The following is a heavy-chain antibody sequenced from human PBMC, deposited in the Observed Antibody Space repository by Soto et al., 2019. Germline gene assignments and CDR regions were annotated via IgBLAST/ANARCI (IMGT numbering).Heavy chain of an antibody. CDR2: IIPILGIA. CDR1: GGTFSSYT. CDR3: AREYYDILTGYYGYNWFDP. D-gene: IGHD3-9*01. V-gene: IGHV1-69*08. J-gene: IGHJ5*02. Sequence: QVPLVQSGAEVKKPGSSVKVSCKASGGTFSSYTISWVRQAPGQGLEWMGRIIPILGIANYAQKFQGRVTITADKSTSTAYMELSSLRSEDTAVYYCAREYYDILTGYYGYNWFDPWGQGTLVTVSS.